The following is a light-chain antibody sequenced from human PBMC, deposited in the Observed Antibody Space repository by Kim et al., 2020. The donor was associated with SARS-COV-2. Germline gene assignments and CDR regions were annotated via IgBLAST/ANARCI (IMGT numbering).Light chain of an antibody. Sequence: ASTGDRVTITCRASQGISSYLAWYQQKPGKAPKLLIYAASTLQSGVPSRFSGSGSGTDFTLTISCLQSEDFATYYCQQYYSYPFTFGPGTKVDIK. CDR1: QGISSY. CDR3: QQYYSYPFT. J-gene: IGKJ3*01. V-gene: IGKV1-8*01. CDR2: AAS.